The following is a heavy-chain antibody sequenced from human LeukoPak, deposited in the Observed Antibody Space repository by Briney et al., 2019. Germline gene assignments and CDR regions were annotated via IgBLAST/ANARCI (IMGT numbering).Heavy chain of an antibody. CDR3: AKGASPDYYGSGRFDF. CDR1: GFTFSNYV. J-gene: IGHJ5*01. V-gene: IGHV3-23*01. D-gene: IGHD3-10*01. CDR2: SSGSGGST. Sequence: PGGSLRLSCAASGFTFSNYVMSWVRQAPEKGLQWVSSSSGSGGSTYYADSVKGRFTISRDSSKKTVYLQMNSLRDEDTAVYFCAKGASPDYYGSGRFDFWGQGILVTVSS.